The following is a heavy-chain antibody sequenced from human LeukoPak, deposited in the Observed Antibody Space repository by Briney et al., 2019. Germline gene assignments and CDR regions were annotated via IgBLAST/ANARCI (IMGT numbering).Heavy chain of an antibody. Sequence: SETLSLTCTVSGGSISSSSYYWGWIRQPPGKGLEWIGSIYYSGSTYYNPSLKSRVTISVDTSKNQFSLKLSSVTAADTAVYYCARHVRYYYDSSGYLTFDYWGQGTLVTVSS. V-gene: IGHV4-39*01. CDR1: GGSISSSSYY. CDR2: IYYSGST. D-gene: IGHD3-22*01. J-gene: IGHJ4*02. CDR3: ARHVRYYYDSSGYLTFDY.